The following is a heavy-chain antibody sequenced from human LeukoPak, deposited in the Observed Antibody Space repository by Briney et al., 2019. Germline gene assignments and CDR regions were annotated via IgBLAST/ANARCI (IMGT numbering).Heavy chain of an antibody. Sequence: GGSLRLSCAASGFTFSSYAMHWVRQAPGKGLEWVAVISYDGSNKYYADSVKGRFTISRDNSKNTLYLQMNSLRAEDTAVYYCAKDPGGDHDYWGQGTLVTVSS. V-gene: IGHV3-30-3*01. CDR2: ISYDGSNK. J-gene: IGHJ4*02. CDR3: AKDPGGDHDY. D-gene: IGHD4-17*01. CDR1: GFTFSSYA.